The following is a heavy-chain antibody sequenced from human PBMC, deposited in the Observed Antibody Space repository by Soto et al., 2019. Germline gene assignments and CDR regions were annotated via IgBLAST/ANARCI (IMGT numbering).Heavy chain of an antibody. CDR2: INRKIDGETT. CDR3: TADHWS. D-gene: IGHD3-3*01. CDR1: GFTFSDYY. J-gene: IGHJ4*02. Sequence: VQLVESGGGSVKPGGSLRLSCAASGFTFSDYYMSWIRQAPGKGLEWVARINRKIDGETTDYAAPVEGRFTIARDDSKNTLYLQMSSLKIEDTAVYFCTADHWSWGQGTLVTVSS. V-gene: IGHV3-15*01.